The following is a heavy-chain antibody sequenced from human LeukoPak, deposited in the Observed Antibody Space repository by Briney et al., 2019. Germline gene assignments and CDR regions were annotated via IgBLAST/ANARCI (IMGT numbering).Heavy chain of an antibody. J-gene: IGHJ4*02. Sequence: PSETLSLTCTVSGGSISNYYWSWIRQPAGKGLEWIGYIYYSGSTNYNPSLKSRVTISVDTSKNQFSLKLSSVTAADTAVYYCARVTPSLYYDSSGYYWAYFDYWGQGTLVTVSS. V-gene: IGHV4-59*01. CDR3: ARVTPSLYYDSSGYYWAYFDY. CDR1: GGSISNYY. CDR2: IYYSGST. D-gene: IGHD3-22*01.